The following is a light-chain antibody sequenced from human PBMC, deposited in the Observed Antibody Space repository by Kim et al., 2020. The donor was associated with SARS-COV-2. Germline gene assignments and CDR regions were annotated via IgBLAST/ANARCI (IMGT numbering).Light chain of an antibody. CDR2: DAA. CDR1: QSISYY. V-gene: IGKV1-39*01. Sequence: DIQMTQSPSSLSASIGDRVTITCRASQSISYYLNWYQQKPGKAPNPLIYDAASLQSGVPSRFSGSGSGTDFTLTISSLQPEDFATYYCQQSYSLPAAFGQGTKLEI. CDR3: QQSYSLPAA. J-gene: IGKJ2*01.